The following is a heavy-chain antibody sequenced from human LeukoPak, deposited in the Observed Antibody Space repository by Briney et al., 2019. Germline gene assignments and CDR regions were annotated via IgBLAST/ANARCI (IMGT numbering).Heavy chain of an antibody. V-gene: IGHV3-15*01. J-gene: IGHJ4*02. D-gene: IGHD2-8*02. CDR2: IKNKFNGEAT. CDR1: EFTFSDAW. CDR3: TTVTVCTGSSCPGAFDH. Sequence: GGSLRLSCAASEFTFSDAWMNWVRQAPGKGLEWVGRIKNKFNGEATDYAAPVKGRFTISRDDSKKTLYLQMNSLKADDTAVYFCTTVTVCTGSSCPGAFDHWGQGTLVTVSS.